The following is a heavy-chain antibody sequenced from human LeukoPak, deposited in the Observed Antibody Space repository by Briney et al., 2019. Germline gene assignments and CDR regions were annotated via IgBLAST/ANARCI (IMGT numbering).Heavy chain of an antibody. CDR3: ARTGIAAAGPDFDY. Sequence: GGSLRLSCAASGFTFSSYSMNWVRQAPGEGLEWGLYISSSSSTIYYADSVKGRFTISRDNAKNSLYLQMNSLRAEDTAVYYCARTGIAAAGPDFDYWGQGTLVTVSS. J-gene: IGHJ4*02. V-gene: IGHV3-48*01. CDR1: GFTFSSYS. CDR2: ISSSSSTI. D-gene: IGHD6-13*01.